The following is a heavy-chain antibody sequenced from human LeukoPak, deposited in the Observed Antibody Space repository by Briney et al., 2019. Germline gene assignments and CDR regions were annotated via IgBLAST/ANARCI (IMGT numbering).Heavy chain of an antibody. CDR1: GMTFKNYW. D-gene: IGHD6-19*01. V-gene: IGHV3-7*03. CDR2: INQDESEK. CDR3: ARDSALARAVMFDY. Sequence: PGGSLRLSCAVSGMTFKNYWMSWFRQTPGKGLEWVATINQDESEKYYLDSVKGRFTISRDTAKNSLYLQMYSLTAEDTALYYCARDSALARAVMFDYWGQGTLVTVSS. J-gene: IGHJ4*02.